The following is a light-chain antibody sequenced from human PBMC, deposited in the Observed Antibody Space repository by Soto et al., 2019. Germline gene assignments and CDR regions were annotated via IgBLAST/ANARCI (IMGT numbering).Light chain of an antibody. CDR1: QSVSSSY. J-gene: IGKJ2*01. Sequence: EIVLTQSPGTLSLSPGERATLSCRASQSVSSSYLAWSQQKPGQAPRLLIYGASSRATGIPDRFSGSGSGTDFTLTISRLEPEDFSVYYCQQYGSSPGTFGQGTNLEI. CDR2: GAS. V-gene: IGKV3-20*01. CDR3: QQYGSSPGT.